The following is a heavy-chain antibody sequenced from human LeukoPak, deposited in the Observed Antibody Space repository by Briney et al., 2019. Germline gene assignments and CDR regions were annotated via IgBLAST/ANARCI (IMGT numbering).Heavy chain of an antibody. CDR2: ISSSSSYI. Sequence: WGSLRLSCAASGFTFSSYSMNWVRQAPGKGLEWVSSISSSSSYIYYADSVKGRFTISRDNAKNSLYLQMNSLRAEDTAVYYCARAIGAVLRYFDYWGQGTLVTVSS. J-gene: IGHJ4*02. V-gene: IGHV3-21*01. D-gene: IGHD3-3*01. CDR3: ARAIGAVLRYFDY. CDR1: GFTFSSYS.